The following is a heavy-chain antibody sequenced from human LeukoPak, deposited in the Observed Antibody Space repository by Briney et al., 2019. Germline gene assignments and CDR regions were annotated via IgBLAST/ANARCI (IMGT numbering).Heavy chain of an antibody. CDR2: ISSSGSTI. V-gene: IGHV3-48*03. D-gene: IGHD3-16*01. J-gene: IGHJ4*02. Sequence: GGSLRLSCAASGFTFSSYEMNWVRQAPGKGLEWVSYISSSGSTIYYADSVKGRFTISRDNAKNSLYLQMNSLRAEDTAVYYCARDSALWGSDGGYFDYWGQGTLVTVSS. CDR1: GFTFSSYE. CDR3: ARDSALWGSDGGYFDY.